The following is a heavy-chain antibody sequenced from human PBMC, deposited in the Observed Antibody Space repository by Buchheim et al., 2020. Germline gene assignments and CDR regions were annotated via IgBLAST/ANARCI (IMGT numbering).Heavy chain of an antibody. D-gene: IGHD3-10*01. CDR1: GFTFSSYA. CDR3: AKESVLLWFGEPRGDY. Sequence: EVQLVESGGGLVQPGGSLRLSCAASGFTFSSYAMSWVRQAPGKGLEWGSAMSGSGGSTYYADSVKGRFTISRHNSKKTLVLQMNSLRAEDTAVYYCAKESVLLWFGEPRGDYWGQGTL. J-gene: IGHJ4*02. CDR2: MSGSGGST. V-gene: IGHV3-23*04.